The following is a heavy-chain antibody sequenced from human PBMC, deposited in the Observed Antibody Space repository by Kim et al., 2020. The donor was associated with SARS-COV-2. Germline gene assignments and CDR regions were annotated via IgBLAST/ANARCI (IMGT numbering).Heavy chain of an antibody. D-gene: IGHD3-10*01. V-gene: IGHV4-31*02. J-gene: IGHJ3*02. Sequence: RSRVTISVDTSKNQFSLKLSSVTAADTAVYYCARPYYYGSGSSPDAFDIWGQGTMVTVSS. CDR3: ARPYYYGSGSSPDAFDI.